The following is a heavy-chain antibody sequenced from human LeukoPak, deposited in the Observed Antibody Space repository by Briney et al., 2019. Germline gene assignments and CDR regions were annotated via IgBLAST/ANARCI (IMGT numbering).Heavy chain of an antibody. V-gene: IGHV3-30*18. CDR1: GFSFGTHG. J-gene: IGHJ4*02. CDR2: ISYDGSNE. CDR3: AKDPTMTGTGGSFDY. Sequence: PGKSLRLSCAASGFSFGTHGMHWVRQAPGRGLEWVAVISYDGSNEYYADSVKGRFTISRDNFKNTLFLQVNSLRAEDTAVYYCAKDPTMTGTGGSFDYWGQGTLVTVSS. D-gene: IGHD1-7*01.